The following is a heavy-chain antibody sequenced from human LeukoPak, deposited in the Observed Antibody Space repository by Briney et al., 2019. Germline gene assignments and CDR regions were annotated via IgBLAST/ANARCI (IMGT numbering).Heavy chain of an antibody. J-gene: IGHJ3*02. V-gene: IGHV4-31*03. Sequence: SETLSLTCTVSGGSISSGGYSWSWIRQHPGKGLEWIGYIYYSGSTYYNPSLKSRVTISVDTSKNQFSLKLSSVTAADTAVYYCASSIYFLYAFDIWGQGTMVTVSS. CDR2: IYYSGST. CDR1: GGSISSGGYS. D-gene: IGHD3-9*01. CDR3: ASSIYFLYAFDI.